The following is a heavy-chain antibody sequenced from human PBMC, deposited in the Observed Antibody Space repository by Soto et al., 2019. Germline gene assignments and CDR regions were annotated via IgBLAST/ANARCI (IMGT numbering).Heavy chain of an antibody. Sequence: QVQLQESGPGLVKPSETLSLTCTVSGGSISSYYWSWIRQPPGKGLEWMGYIYYSGSTNYKLSLKSRVTISVDTSKNQFSLKLSSVPAADTAVYYCARGGSCSSTSCSQDAFDLWGQGTMVTVSS. D-gene: IGHD2-2*01. J-gene: IGHJ3*01. V-gene: IGHV4-59*08. CDR1: GGSISSYY. CDR2: IYYSGST. CDR3: ARGGSCSSTSCSQDAFDL.